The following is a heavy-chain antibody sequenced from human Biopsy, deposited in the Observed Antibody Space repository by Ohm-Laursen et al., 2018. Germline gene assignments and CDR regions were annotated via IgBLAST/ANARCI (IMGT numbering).Heavy chain of an antibody. D-gene: IGHD2-15*01. CDR2: INQAGTT. V-gene: IGHV4-34*01. CDR3: GNEVHGRDY. CDR1: GKAFSDYQ. Sequence: SDTLSLTCAVFGKAFSDYQWSWIRQPPGKGLGWIGKINQAGTTNYNPSLKSRVSISADASKYEFSLRLTSVTAADTAVYLCGNEVHGRDYWGLGAQVTVSS. J-gene: IGHJ4*02.